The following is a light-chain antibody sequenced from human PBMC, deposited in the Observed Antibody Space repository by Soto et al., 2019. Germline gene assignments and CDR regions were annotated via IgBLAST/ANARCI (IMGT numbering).Light chain of an antibody. CDR3: QHRSDWPG. J-gene: IGKJ5*01. V-gene: IGKV4-1*01. CDR2: WAS. Sequence: DIVMTQSPDSLAVSLGERATINCKSSQSVLSSSNNKNYLAWYQQKPGQPPKLLIYWASTRESGVPDRFSGSGSGTDFTLTISSLEPEDFAVYYCQHRSDWPGFGQGTRLE. CDR1: QSVLSSSNNKNY.